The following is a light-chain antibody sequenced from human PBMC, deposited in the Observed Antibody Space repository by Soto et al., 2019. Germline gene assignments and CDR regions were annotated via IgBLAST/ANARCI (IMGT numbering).Light chain of an antibody. V-gene: IGKV3D-15*01. CDR1: QSVSSN. J-gene: IGKJ5*01. CDR3: QQLHSYPIT. CDR2: GAS. Sequence: IVLTQSPATLSVSPGERATLSCRASQSVSSNLAWHQQRPGQAPRLLIYGASTLRSGVPSRFSGSESGAVFTLTIRSLQPEDFATYYCQQLHSYPITFGQGTRLEI.